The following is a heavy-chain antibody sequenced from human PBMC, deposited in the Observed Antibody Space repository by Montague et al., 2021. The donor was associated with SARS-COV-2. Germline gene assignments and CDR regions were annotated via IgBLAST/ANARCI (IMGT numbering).Heavy chain of an antibody. V-gene: IGHV4-34*01. D-gene: IGHD3-3*01. J-gene: IGHJ3*01. CDR2: INHTGSA. Sequence: SETLSLTCTVYSGSFSGYYWTWIRQSPGKGLEWIGYINHTGSATYNPSLKGRATLSIDTSKNRFSLKLQSVTPADTAVYYCARGQVTISGVLIFIPAAGHLDVWGQGTSVTVSS. CDR1: SGSFSGYY. CDR3: ARGQVTISGVLIFIPAAGHLDV.